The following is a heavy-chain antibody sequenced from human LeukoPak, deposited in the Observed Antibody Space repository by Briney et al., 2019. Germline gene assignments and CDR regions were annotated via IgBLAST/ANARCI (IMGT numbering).Heavy chain of an antibody. J-gene: IGHJ4*02. Sequence: TGGSLRLSCAASGFTVSSNYMSWVRQAPGKGLEWVSVIYSGGSTYYADSVKGRFTISRDNSKNTLYLQMNSLRAEDTAVYYCARVSSNYYDSSGYLDYWGQGTLVTVSS. CDR3: ARVSSNYYDSSGYLDY. CDR1: GFTVSSNY. V-gene: IGHV3-66*01. CDR2: IYSGGST. D-gene: IGHD3-22*01.